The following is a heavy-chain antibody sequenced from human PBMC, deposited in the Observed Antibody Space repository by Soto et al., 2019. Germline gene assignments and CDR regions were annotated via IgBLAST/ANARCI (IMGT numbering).Heavy chain of an antibody. D-gene: IGHD6-13*01. V-gene: IGHV1-18*04. CDR2: INPKNDNT. Sequence: QVELEQSGGEVRTPGASVKVSCQASGYTFTNYGISWVRQAPGQRPEWVGWINPKNDNTQHAQEFEGRVTMTADTRTSTVYMELLSLRSEDTSFYYWARTPTYSRLGDFWGQGFLVSVAS. J-gene: IGHJ4*02. CDR1: GYTFTNYG. CDR3: ARTPTYSRLGDF.